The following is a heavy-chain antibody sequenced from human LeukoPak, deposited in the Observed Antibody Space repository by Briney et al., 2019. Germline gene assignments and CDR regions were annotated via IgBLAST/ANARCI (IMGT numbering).Heavy chain of an antibody. J-gene: IGHJ4*02. CDR2: IRASGGGA. CDR3: ARVVVWRNEVGDY. V-gene: IGHV3-23*01. CDR1: GVTFSSFA. D-gene: IGHD3-16*01. Sequence: GGSLSLSCAASGVTFSSFAMSWVRQAPGKGLEWVSTIRASGGGAFYADSVKGRFTISRDDSKNTLYLQMNSLRAEDTAVYYCARVVVWRNEVGDYWGQGTLVTVSS.